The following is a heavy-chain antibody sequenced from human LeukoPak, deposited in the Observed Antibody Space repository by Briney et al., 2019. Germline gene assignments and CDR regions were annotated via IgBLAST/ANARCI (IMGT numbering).Heavy chain of an antibody. J-gene: IGHJ4*02. Sequence: GSLRLSCAASGFTFNNAWMSWVRQPPGKGLEWIGEINHSGSTNYNPSLKSRVTISVDTSKNQFSLKLSSVTAADTAVYYCARDSRGPRRYSSGWYGMDYWGQGTLVTVSS. CDR1: GFTFNNAW. CDR2: INHSGST. CDR3: ARDSRGPRRYSSGWYGMDY. V-gene: IGHV4-34*01. D-gene: IGHD6-19*01.